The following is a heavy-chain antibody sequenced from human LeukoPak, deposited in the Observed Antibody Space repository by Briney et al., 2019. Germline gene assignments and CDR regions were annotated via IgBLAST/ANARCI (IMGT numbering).Heavy chain of an antibody. CDR1: GFKFSSNW. CDR3: AREGPSVTPYY. Sequence: GGSLRLSCAASGFKFSSNWMSWVRQAPGKGLEWVANIKLDGSEKYYVDSVKGRFTISRDNAKNSLYLQMNSLRAEDTAVYYCAREGPSVTPYYWGQGTLVTVSS. J-gene: IGHJ4*02. V-gene: IGHV3-7*01. D-gene: IGHD4-17*01. CDR2: IKLDGSEK.